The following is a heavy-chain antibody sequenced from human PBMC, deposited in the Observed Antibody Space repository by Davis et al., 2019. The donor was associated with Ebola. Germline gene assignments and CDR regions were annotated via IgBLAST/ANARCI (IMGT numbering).Heavy chain of an antibody. CDR1: GFTFSSYG. J-gene: IGHJ4*02. Sequence: PGGSLRLSCAASGFTFSSYGIHWVRQAPGKGLEWVAFIRYDGSHKHYADSVKGRFTTSRDNSKNTLYLQMNSLRPEDTAVYYCAKVYEAYCGGDCYSQFEYWGQGTLVTVSS. CDR3: AKVYEAYCGGDCYSQFEY. D-gene: IGHD2-21*02. V-gene: IGHV3-30*02. CDR2: IRYDGSHK.